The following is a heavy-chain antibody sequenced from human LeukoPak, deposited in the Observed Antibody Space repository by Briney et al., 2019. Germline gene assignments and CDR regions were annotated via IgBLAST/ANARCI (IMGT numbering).Heavy chain of an antibody. Sequence: MASETLSLTCTVSGGSISSYYWSWIRQPPGKGLEWIGYIYYSGSTNYNPSLKSRVTISVDTSKNQFSLKLSSVTAADTAVYYCARDGGQRGYSYGYALDFDYWGQGTLVAVSS. D-gene: IGHD5-18*01. J-gene: IGHJ4*02. CDR3: ARDGGQRGYSYGYALDFDY. V-gene: IGHV4-59*01. CDR2: IYYSGST. CDR1: GGSISSYY.